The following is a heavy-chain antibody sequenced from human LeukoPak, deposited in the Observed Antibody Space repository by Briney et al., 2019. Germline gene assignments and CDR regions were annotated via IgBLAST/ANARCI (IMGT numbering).Heavy chain of an antibody. Sequence: GGSLRLSCAASGFTFSSYGMNWVRQAPGKGLEWVSSISSSSSYIYYADSVKGRFTISRDNAKNSLYLQMSSLRAEDTAVYYCAREGARGVFDYWGQGTLVTVSS. CDR3: AREGARGVFDY. J-gene: IGHJ4*02. V-gene: IGHV3-21*01. CDR2: ISSSSSYI. D-gene: IGHD3-10*01. CDR1: GFTFSSYG.